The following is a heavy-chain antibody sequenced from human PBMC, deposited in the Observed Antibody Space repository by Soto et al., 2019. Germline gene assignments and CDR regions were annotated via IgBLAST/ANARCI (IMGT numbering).Heavy chain of an antibody. CDR2: ISYDGSNK. CDR3: AKMNRIAARPNDYYYYGMDV. J-gene: IGHJ6*01. D-gene: IGHD6-6*01. CDR1: GFTFSSYG. V-gene: IGHV3-30*18. Sequence: QVQLVESGGGVVQPGRSLRLSCAASGFTFSSYGMHWVRQAPGKGLEWVAVISYDGSNKYYADSVKGRFTISRDNSKNTLYLQMNSLRAEDTAVYYCAKMNRIAARPNDYYYYGMDVW.